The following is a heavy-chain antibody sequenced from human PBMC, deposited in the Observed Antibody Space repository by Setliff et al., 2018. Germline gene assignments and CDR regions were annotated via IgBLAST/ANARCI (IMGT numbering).Heavy chain of an antibody. CDR1: GGSISSYY. Sequence: KTSETLSLTCTVSGGSISSYYWSWIRQPAGKGLEWIGHIYIGGSANYNPSLKSRVTMSIDTSKNQFSLKLNSVTAADMAVYYCAREQWLDPPGYYYMDVWAKGTTGTV. CDR3: AREQWLDPPGYYYMDV. V-gene: IGHV4-4*07. J-gene: IGHJ6*03. D-gene: IGHD6-19*01. CDR2: IYIGGSA.